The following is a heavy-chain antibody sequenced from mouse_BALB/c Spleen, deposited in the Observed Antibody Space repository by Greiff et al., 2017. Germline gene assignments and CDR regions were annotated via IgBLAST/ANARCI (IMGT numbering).Heavy chain of an antibody. D-gene: IGHD2-4*01. CDR1: GYTFTSYT. CDR3: ARGSTMITAWFAD. CDR2: INPSSGYT. V-gene: IGHV1-4*01. J-gene: IGHJ3*01. Sequence: QVQLQQSGAELARPGASVKMSCKASGYTFTSYTMHWVKQRPGQGLEWIGYINPSSGYTNYNQKFKDKATLTADKSSSTAYMQLSSLTSEDSAVYYCARGSTMITAWFADWGQGTLVTVSA.